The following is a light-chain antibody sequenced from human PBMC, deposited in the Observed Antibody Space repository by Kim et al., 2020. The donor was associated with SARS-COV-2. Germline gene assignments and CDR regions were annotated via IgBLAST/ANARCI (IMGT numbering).Light chain of an antibody. Sequence: EIVLTQSPGTLSLSPGERATLSCRASLSVSSSYLAWYQQKPGQAPRLLIYGASSRATGIPDRFSGSGSGTDFTLTISRLEPEDFAVYYCQQYGSSPPWTCGQGTKVDIK. CDR1: LSVSSSY. CDR2: GAS. V-gene: IGKV3-20*01. CDR3: QQYGSSPPWT. J-gene: IGKJ1*01.